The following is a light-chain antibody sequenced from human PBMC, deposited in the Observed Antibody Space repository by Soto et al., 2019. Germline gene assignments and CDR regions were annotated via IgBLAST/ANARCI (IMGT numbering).Light chain of an antibody. CDR3: QQSNSSPPT. CDR1: QSISSW. Sequence: DIQMTQSPSTLSTSVGDRVTITCRASQSISSWLAWYQHKPGQAPNLLIYAASTLQAGVPSRLRGSGSGTDFTLTISSLQPEDFATYFCQQSNSSPPTFGGGTKVDIK. J-gene: IGKJ4*01. CDR2: AAS. V-gene: IGKV1-5*01.